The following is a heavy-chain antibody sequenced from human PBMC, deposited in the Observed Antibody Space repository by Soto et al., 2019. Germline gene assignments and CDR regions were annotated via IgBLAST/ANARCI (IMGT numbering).Heavy chain of an antibody. CDR2: IIPIFGIG. V-gene: IGHV1-69*01. Sequence: QVQLVQSGAEVKKPGSSVKVSCKASGGTFNRYAISWVRQAPGQGLEWMGGIIPIFGIGNDAQRFQGRVTITADESTGKAYMELSSLRSEDTGVYYCAISAITLFGVVSIPPHYYSEMDVWGQGTTVTVSS. CDR3: AISAITLFGVVSIPPHYYSEMDV. CDR1: GGTFNRYA. D-gene: IGHD3-3*01. J-gene: IGHJ6*02.